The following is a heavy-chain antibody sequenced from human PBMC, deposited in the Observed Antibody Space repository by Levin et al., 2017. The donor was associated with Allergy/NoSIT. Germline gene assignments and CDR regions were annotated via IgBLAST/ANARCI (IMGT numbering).Heavy chain of an antibody. D-gene: IGHD2-2*01. CDR3: AKAAGIVVVPAAESFDY. V-gene: IGHV3-23*01. CDR1: GFTFSSYA. CDR2: ISGSGGST. Sequence: GESLKISCAASGFTFSSYAMSWVRQAPGKGLEWVSAISGSGGSTYYADSVKGRFTISRDNSKNTLYLQMNSLRAEDTAVYYCAKAAGIVVVPAAESFDYWGQGTLVTVSS. J-gene: IGHJ4*02.